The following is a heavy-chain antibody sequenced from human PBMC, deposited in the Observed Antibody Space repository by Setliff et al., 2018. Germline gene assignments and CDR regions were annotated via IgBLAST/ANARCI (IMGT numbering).Heavy chain of an antibody. V-gene: IGHV5-51*01. CDR3: ARRAGDAFDI. J-gene: IGHJ3*02. Sequence: PGESLKISCKGSGYSFSIYWIGWVRQMPGKGLEWMGIIYPGDSDTIYRPSFRGQVTISADKSISTAHLQWSSLEASDTAMYYCARRAGDAFDIWGQGTMVTVSS. CDR2: IYPGDSDT. CDR1: GYSFSIYW.